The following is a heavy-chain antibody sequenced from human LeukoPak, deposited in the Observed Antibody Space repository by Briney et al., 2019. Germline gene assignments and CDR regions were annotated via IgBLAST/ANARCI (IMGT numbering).Heavy chain of an antibody. V-gene: IGHV1-46*01. J-gene: IGHJ4*02. CDR1: GDTFINYH. Sequence: ASVKVSCKASGDTFINYHMHWVRQAPGQGLECMGIINPSDGSTRYAQKFQGRVTMTRDTSTSTVYMELSSLRSEDTAVYYCARDFVRRIDYWGQGTLVTVSS. D-gene: IGHD6-6*01. CDR3: ARDFVRRIDY. CDR2: INPSDGST.